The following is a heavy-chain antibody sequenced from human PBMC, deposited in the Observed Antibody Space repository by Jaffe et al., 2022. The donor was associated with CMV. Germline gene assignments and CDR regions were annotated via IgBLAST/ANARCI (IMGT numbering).Heavy chain of an antibody. D-gene: IGHD5-18*01. J-gene: IGHJ4*02. CDR3: AKDANGYGFDY. CDR1: GFTFDDYA. Sequence: EVQLVESGGGLVQPGRSLRLSCAASGFTFDDYAMHWVRQAPGKGLEWVSGISWNSGSIGYADSVKGRFTISRDNAKNSLYLQMNSLRAEDTALYYCAKDANGYGFDYWGQGTLVTVSS. V-gene: IGHV3-9*01. CDR2: ISWNSGSI.